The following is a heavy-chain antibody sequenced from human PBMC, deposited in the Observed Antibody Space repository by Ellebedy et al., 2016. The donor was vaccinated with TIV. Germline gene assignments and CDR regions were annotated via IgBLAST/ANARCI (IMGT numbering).Heavy chain of an antibody. J-gene: IGHJ4*02. Sequence: GGSLRLXCAASGFSFDDYAMHWVRQAPGKGLEWVSGISWNSGSIDYADSVKGRFTISRDNAKNSLFLQMNSLRAEDTALYYCAKGRFGELFPSIFDYWGQGTLVTVSS. V-gene: IGHV3-9*01. CDR3: AKGRFGELFPSIFDY. D-gene: IGHD3-10*01. CDR1: GFSFDDYA. CDR2: ISWNSGSI.